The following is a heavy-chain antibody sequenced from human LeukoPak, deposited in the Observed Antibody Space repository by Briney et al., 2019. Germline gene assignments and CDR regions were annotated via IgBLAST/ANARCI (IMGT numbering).Heavy chain of an antibody. V-gene: IGHV3-7*01. Sequence: PGGSLRLSCAASGFTFSSYWMSWVRQAPGKGLEWVANIKQDGSEKYYVDSVKGRFTISRDNAKNSLYLQMNSLRAEDTAVYYCARGRLIVVPAATPDAFDIWGQGTMVTVSS. CDR3: ARGRLIVVPAATPDAFDI. CDR1: GFTFSSYW. CDR2: IKQDGSEK. D-gene: IGHD2-2*02. J-gene: IGHJ3*02.